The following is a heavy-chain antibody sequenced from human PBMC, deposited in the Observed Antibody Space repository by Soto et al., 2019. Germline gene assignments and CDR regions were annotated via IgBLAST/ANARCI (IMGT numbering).Heavy chain of an antibody. CDR1: GFTFSSYS. CDR3: AREGWYDYDSSGYYSNAFDI. V-gene: IGHV3-33*08. CDR2: IWYDGSNK. D-gene: IGHD3-22*01. J-gene: IGHJ3*02. Sequence: GGSLRLSCAASGFTFSSYSMNWVRQAPGKGLEWVAVIWYDGSNKYYADSVKGRFTISRDNSKNTLYLQMNSLRAEDTAVYYCAREGWYDYDSSGYYSNAFDIWAQGTMVTVSS.